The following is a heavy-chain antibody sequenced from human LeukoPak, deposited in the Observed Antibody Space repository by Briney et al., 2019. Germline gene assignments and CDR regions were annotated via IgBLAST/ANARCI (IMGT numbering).Heavy chain of an antibody. CDR2: IYYTGST. V-gene: IGHV4-39*01. CDR3: ARHIVRPTMLFEY. Sequence: SETLSLTCNVSSGTISSSSYFWGWIRQPPGNGLEWIGNIYYTGSTHYNPSLKSRLTISVDTSKNQFSLKLSSVTAADTAVYYCARHIVRPTMLFEYWGQGILVTVSS. J-gene: IGHJ4*02. CDR1: SGTISSSSYF. D-gene: IGHD3-10*01.